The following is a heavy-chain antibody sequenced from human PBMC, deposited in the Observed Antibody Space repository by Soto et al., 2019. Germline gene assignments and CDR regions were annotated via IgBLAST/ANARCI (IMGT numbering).Heavy chain of an antibody. CDR3: ARLPGVRGVFDGFNV. V-gene: IGHV5-51*01. Sequence: PGESLKISCKGSRYSFAGYWIGWVRQMPGKGLDWMGVIYPGDSDTRYSPSFHGQVTISADKSISTADLQWSSLKASDTAMYFCARLPGVRGVFDGFNVWGQGTMVTVSS. J-gene: IGHJ3*01. D-gene: IGHD3-10*01. CDR2: IYPGDSDT. CDR1: RYSFAGYW.